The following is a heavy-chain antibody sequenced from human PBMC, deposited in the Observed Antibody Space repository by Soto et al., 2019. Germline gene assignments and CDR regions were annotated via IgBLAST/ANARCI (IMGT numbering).Heavy chain of an antibody. J-gene: IGHJ6*02. CDR3: ARAGGLEWLSYYYYGMDV. D-gene: IGHD3-3*01. Sequence: PSETLSLTCTVSGGSISSYYWSWIRQPPGKGLEWIGYIYYSGSTNYNPSLKSRVTISVDTSKNQFSLKLSSVTAADTAVYYCARAGGLEWLSYYYYGMDVWGQGTTVTVS. V-gene: IGHV4-59*01. CDR1: GGSISSYY. CDR2: IYYSGST.